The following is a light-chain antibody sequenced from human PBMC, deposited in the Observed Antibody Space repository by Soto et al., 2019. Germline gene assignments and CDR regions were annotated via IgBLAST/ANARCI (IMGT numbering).Light chain of an antibody. Sequence: EVVLTQSPGTVSLSPGERATLSCRASQSVTSNYLAWYQQKPGQAPRLLIYAASRRATGIPDRFSGSGSGTDSSLSISRLKHENFAVYYCQQYGSSLTWTFGQGTKVEIK. V-gene: IGKV3-20*01. CDR3: QQYGSSLTWT. CDR1: QSVTSNY. CDR2: AAS. J-gene: IGKJ1*01.